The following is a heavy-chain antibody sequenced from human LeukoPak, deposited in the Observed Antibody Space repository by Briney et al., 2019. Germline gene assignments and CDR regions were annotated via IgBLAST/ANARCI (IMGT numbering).Heavy chain of an antibody. Sequence: ASVKVSCKASGYTFTSYYMHWVRQAPGQGLEWMGIINPSGGSTSYAQKFQGRVTMTRDMSTSTVYMELSSLRSEDTAVYYCARGGPMVRGVTSYYYYYYMDVWGKGTTVTVSS. CDR3: ARGGPMVRGVTSYYYYYYMDV. CDR2: INPSGGST. V-gene: IGHV1-46*01. J-gene: IGHJ6*03. CDR1: GYTFTSYY. D-gene: IGHD3-10*01.